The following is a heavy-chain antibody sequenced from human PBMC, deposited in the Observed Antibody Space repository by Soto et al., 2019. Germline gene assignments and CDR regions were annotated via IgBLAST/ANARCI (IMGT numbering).Heavy chain of an antibody. Sequence: SETLSLTCTVSGLSISSYYWSWIRQPPGKGLEWIGYIYYSGSTNYNPSLKSRVTISVDTSKNQFSLKLSSVTAADTAVYYCARARIKTLTYYDFWSGPENWFDPWGQGTLVTVSS. J-gene: IGHJ5*02. CDR2: IYYSGST. V-gene: IGHV4-59*01. D-gene: IGHD3-3*01. CDR3: ARARIKTLTYYDFWSGPENWFDP. CDR1: GLSISSYY.